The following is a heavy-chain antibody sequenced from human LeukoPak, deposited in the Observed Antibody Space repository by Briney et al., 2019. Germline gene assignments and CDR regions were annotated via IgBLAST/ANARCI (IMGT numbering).Heavy chain of an antibody. CDR2: IIPIFGTA. CDR3: ARYSSGYYSHFDY. Sequence: GASVKVSCKASGGTFSSYAISWVRQAPGQGLEWMGGIIPIFGTANYAQKFQGRVTTTTDESTSTAYMELNSLRSEDTAVYYCARYSSGYYSHFDYWGQGTLVTVSS. D-gene: IGHD3-22*01. CDR1: GGTFSSYA. V-gene: IGHV1-69*05. J-gene: IGHJ4*02.